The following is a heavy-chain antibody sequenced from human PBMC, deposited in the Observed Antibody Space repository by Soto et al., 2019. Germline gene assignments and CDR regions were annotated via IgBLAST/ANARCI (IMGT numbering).Heavy chain of an antibody. CDR3: ARAGSGTTTVDY. CDR2: IYSGGST. D-gene: IGHD1-7*01. V-gene: IGHV3-53*01. Sequence: EVQLVESGGGLIQPGGSLRLSCAASGFTVSSNYMSWVRQAPGKGLEWVSVIYSGGSTYYADSVKGRFTISRDKSKNTLYRQMNSLRAEDTAVDYCARAGSGTTTVDYWGKGTLVTFSS. J-gene: IGHJ4*02. CDR1: GFTVSSNY.